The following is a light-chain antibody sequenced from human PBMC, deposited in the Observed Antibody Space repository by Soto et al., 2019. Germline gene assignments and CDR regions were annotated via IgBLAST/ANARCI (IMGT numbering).Light chain of an antibody. CDR2: DVS. CDR1: SSDVGGYKY. V-gene: IGLV2-14*03. J-gene: IGLJ2*01. Sequence: QSALTQPASVSGSPGQSITISCTGASSDVGGYKYVSWYQHHPGKAPKRLIYDVSIRPSGVSDRFSGSKSGNTASLTISGLQAEDEANYYCSSYTSTSTLVLFGGGTKLAVL. CDR3: SSYTSTSTLVL.